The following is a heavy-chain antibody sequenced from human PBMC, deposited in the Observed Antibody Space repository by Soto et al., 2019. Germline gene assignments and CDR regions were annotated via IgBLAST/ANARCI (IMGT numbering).Heavy chain of an antibody. J-gene: IGHJ6*02. D-gene: IGHD3-10*01. CDR3: ARDRGRGMDV. CDR1: GGSHSSYY. Sequence: QVQLQESGPGLVKPSETLSLTCTVSGGSHSSYYWSWIRQPPGKGLEWIGYVYYSGSTNYNPSLKSRVTISVDTSKNQFSLKLSSVTAADTAVYSCARDRGRGMDVWGQGTTVTVSS. CDR2: VYYSGST. V-gene: IGHV4-59*01.